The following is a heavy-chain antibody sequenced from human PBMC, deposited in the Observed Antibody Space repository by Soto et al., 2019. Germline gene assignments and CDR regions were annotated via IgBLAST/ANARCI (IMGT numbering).Heavy chain of an antibody. CDR2: ISANGQGI. D-gene: IGHD3-16*01. CDR3: ARDFTVGGSGY. V-gene: IGHV3-23*01. Sequence: GGSLRLSCAASGFTFSTYALSWVRQAPGKGLEWVSAISANGQGIYYADSVKGRFTISRDNSKNTLYLQMNSLRAEDTAVYYCARDFTVGGSGYWGQGTLVTVSS. J-gene: IGHJ4*02. CDR1: GFTFSTYA.